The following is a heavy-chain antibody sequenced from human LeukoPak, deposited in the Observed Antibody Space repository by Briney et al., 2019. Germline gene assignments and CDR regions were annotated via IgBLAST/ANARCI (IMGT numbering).Heavy chain of an antibody. D-gene: IGHD3-10*01. CDR3: GDLGSGNIGP. J-gene: IGHJ5*02. CDR1: GFTFSDHL. V-gene: IGHV3-72*01. Sequence: GGSLRLSCATSGFTFSDHLMHWVRQAPGKGLEWVGLIENKASSYTTEYAASVRGRFIISRDDSKNSLYLQMNSLKIEDTAVYYCGDLGSGNIGPGGQGTLVTVSS. CDR2: IENKASSYTT.